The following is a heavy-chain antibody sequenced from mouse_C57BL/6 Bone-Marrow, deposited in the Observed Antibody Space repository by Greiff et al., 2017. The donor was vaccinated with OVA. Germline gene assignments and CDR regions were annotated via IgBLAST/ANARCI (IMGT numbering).Heavy chain of an antibody. D-gene: IGHD1-1*01. Sequence: QVQLQQPGAELVKPGASVKMSCKASGYTFTSYWITWVKQRPGQGLEWIGDIYPGSGSTNYNEKFKSKATLTVDTSSSTAYMQLSSLTSEDSAVYYCARGGSYGSNAMDYWGQGTSVTVSS. CDR1: GYTFTSYW. CDR3: ARGGSYGSNAMDY. J-gene: IGHJ4*01. CDR2: IYPGSGST. V-gene: IGHV1-55*01.